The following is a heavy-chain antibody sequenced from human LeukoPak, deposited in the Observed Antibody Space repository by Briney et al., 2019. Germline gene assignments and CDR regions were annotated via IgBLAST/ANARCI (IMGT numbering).Heavy chain of an antibody. CDR2: INPNSGGT. D-gene: IGHD4-23*01. J-gene: IGHJ6*02. V-gene: IGHV1-2*02. CDR1: GDTFTGYY. CDR3: ARDYAMTTVAPEDYYGMDV. Sequence: GASVKVSCKAAGDTFTGYYMHLVRQAPGQGLEWMGWINPNSGGTNYAQKFQGRVTMTRDTSISTAYMELSRLRSDDTAVYYCARDYAMTTVAPEDYYGMDVWGQGTTVTVSS.